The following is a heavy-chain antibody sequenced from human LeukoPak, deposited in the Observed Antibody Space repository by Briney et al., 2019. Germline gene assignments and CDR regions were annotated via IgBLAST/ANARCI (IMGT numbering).Heavy chain of an antibody. CDR1: GYTFIGYY. CDR2: INPNSGGT. CDR3: ARVLGTGGFLGY. J-gene: IGHJ4*02. Sequence: ASVKVSCKASGYTFIGYYMHWVRQAPGQGLEWMGWINPNSGGTNYAQKFQGRVTMTRDTSISTAYMELSRLRSDDTAVYYCARVLGTGGFLGYWGQGTLVTVSS. V-gene: IGHV1-2*02. D-gene: IGHD7-27*01.